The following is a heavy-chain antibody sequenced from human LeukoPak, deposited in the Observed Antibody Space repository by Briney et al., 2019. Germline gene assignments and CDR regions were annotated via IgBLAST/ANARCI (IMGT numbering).Heavy chain of an antibody. CDR3: GRHANGDSSAAFDL. CDR2: IYYSGST. Sequence: SETLSLTCTVSGASISSSFWSWIRQPPGKGLEWIGYIYYSGSTNYNPSLKSRVTISVDTSKNQFSLNLRSVTAADTAVYYCGRHANGDSSAAFDLWGQGTMVFVSS. CDR1: GASISSSF. J-gene: IGHJ3*01. D-gene: IGHD2-8*01. V-gene: IGHV4-59*08.